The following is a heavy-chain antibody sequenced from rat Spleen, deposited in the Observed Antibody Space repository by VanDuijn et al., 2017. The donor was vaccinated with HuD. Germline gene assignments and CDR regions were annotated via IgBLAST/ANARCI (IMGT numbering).Heavy chain of an antibody. CDR2: MWSGGST. CDR3: ARDRGSYYFDY. D-gene: IGHD4-4*01. V-gene: IGHV2-45*01. CDR1: GFSLTSYN. J-gene: IGHJ2*01. Sequence: QVQLMESGPGLVQPSETLSLTCTVSGFSLTSYNVHWVRQPPGKGLEWMGVMWSGGSTDYNSALKSRLSISRDTSKNQVFLKMNSLQSEDTTTYYCARDRGSYYFDYWGQGVMVTVSS.